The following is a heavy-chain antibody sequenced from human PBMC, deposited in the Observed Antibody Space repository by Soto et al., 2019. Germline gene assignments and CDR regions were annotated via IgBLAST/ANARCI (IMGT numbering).Heavy chain of an antibody. J-gene: IGHJ6*02. CDR1: GFTFSSYA. D-gene: IGHD3-3*01. Sequence: GGSLRLSCAASGFTFSSYAMHWVRQAPGKGLEWVAVISYDGSNKYYADSVKGRFTISRDNSKNTLYLQMNSLRAEDTAVYYCASASTNKLRFLEWLSNYYYYGMDVWGQGTTVTVSS. CDR3: ASASTNKLRFLEWLSNYYYYGMDV. CDR2: ISYDGSNK. V-gene: IGHV3-30-3*01.